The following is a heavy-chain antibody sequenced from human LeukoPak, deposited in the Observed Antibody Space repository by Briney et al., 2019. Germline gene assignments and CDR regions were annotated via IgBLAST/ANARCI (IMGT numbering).Heavy chain of an antibody. V-gene: IGHV4-31*03. CDR2: MYYSGTT. J-gene: IGHJ3*02. Sequence: SETLSLTCTVSGGSISSGGFYWSWIRQHPGQGLEWIGYMYYSGTTFYGPSLKSRLSISVDTSKNQFSLKLSSVTAADTAVYYCARADANAFDIWGQGTMVTVSS. CDR1: GGSISSGGFY. CDR3: ARADANAFDI.